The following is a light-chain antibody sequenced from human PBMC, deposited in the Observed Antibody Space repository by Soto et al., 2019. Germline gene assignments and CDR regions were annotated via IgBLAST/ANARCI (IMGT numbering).Light chain of an antibody. CDR3: QQYNNWPPVT. V-gene: IGKV3-15*01. CDR2: GAS. Sequence: EIVMTQSPATLSVSPGERATLSCRASQSVSSNLAWYQQKPGQAPRRLIYGASTRATGIPARFSGSGSGTEFTLTISSLPSEDFAVYYCQQYNNWPPVTFGPGKKVDIK. J-gene: IGKJ3*01. CDR1: QSVSSN.